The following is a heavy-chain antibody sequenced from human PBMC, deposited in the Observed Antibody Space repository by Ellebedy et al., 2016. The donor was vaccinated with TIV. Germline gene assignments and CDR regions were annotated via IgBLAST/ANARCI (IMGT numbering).Heavy chain of an antibody. CDR3: ARTSLDYTADY. CDR2: IYYGGST. J-gene: IGHJ4*02. V-gene: IGHV4-39*07. Sequence: SETLSLTXSVSGGSFSSSNYYWGWIRQPPGKGLEWIGSIYYGGSTSYNPSLKSRVTMSGDTSKNQFSLELSSVTAADTAVYYCARTSLDYTADYWGQGTLVTVSS. D-gene: IGHD4-11*01. CDR1: GGSFSSSNYY.